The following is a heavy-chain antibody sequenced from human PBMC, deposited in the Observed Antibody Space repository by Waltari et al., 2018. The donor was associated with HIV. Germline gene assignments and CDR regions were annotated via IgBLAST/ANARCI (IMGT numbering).Heavy chain of an antibody. J-gene: IGHJ4*02. CDR3: ARGPHLPLDY. CDR2: MNPNSGNT. V-gene: IGHV1-8*01. CDR1: GYTFPSYD. Sequence: QVQLVQSGAEVKKPGASVKVSCKDSGYTFPSYDINGVRQATGKGLDWMGWMNPNSGNTGYAQKFQGRVTMTRNTSISTAYMELSSLRSEDTAVYYCARGPHLPLDYWGQGTLVTVSS.